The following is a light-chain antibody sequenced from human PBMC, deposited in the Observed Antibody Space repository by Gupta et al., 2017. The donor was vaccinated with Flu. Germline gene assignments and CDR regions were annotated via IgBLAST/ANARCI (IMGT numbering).Light chain of an antibody. V-gene: IGKV3-11*01. J-gene: IGKJ4*01. Sequence: GERATLSCRASQSVSSNLAWYQQKPGQAPRLLIHDASNRTTGIPARFSGSGSGTDFTLTISSLEPEDFAVYYCQQHNNWPLTFGGGTRVEIK. CDR2: DAS. CDR3: QQHNNWPLT. CDR1: QSVSSN.